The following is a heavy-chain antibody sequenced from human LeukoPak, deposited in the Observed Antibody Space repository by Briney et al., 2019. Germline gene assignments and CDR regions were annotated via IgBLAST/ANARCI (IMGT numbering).Heavy chain of an antibody. Sequence: GGSLRLYCAASGFTFSSYAMSWGRQAPGKGLEWVSAISGSGGSTYYADSVKGRFTISRDNSKNTLYLQMNSLRAEDTAVYYCAKDYWDKAMVDDAFDIWGQGTMVTVSS. CDR1: GFTFSSYA. CDR2: ISGSGGST. CDR3: AKDYWDKAMVDDAFDI. D-gene: IGHD5-18*01. V-gene: IGHV3-23*01. J-gene: IGHJ3*02.